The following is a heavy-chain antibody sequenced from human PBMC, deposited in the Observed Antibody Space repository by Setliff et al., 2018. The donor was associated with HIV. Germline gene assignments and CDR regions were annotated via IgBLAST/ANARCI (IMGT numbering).Heavy chain of an antibody. CDR3: ARHRAGYSGYAIPILDY. J-gene: IGHJ4*02. V-gene: IGHV5-51*01. D-gene: IGHD5-12*01. Sequence: PGESLKISCQGSGYGFTTYWIGWVRQMPGKGLEWMGIIYPGDSSIKYSPSFQGQVTISIDKSITTAYPHLSSLEASDTAIYYCARHRAGYSGYAIPILDYWGQGTLVTVSS. CDR2: IYPGDSSI. CDR1: GYGFTTYW.